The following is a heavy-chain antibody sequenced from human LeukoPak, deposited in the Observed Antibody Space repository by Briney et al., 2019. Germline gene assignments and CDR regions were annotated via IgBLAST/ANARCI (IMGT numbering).Heavy chain of an antibody. D-gene: IGHD2-15*01. CDR1: GFTFSKDD. CDR3: TKEFGGSRADCEGGSFYDL. V-gene: IGHV3-13*01. Sequence: GGSLRLSCAASGFTFSKDDFHWVRQAPGKGLEWVAAISVTGDAYYTDSVMGRFTISSEDAANYLLFQLRSLGAGDTALSYCTKEFGGSRADCEGGSFYDLWGR. CDR2: ISVTGDA. J-gene: IGHJ2*01.